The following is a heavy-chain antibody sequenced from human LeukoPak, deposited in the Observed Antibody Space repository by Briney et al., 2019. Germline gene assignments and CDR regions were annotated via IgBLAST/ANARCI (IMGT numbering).Heavy chain of an antibody. Sequence: SQTLSLTCAISGDSVSSNSAAWNWIRQSPSRGLEWLGRTYYRSKWYNDYAVSVKSRITINPDTSKNQFSLQLSSVTAADTAVYYCAREKTAMGYNWFDPWGQGTLVTVSS. J-gene: IGHJ5*02. CDR1: GDSVSSNSAA. CDR2: TYYRSKWYN. V-gene: IGHV6-1*01. D-gene: IGHD5-18*01. CDR3: AREKTAMGYNWFDP.